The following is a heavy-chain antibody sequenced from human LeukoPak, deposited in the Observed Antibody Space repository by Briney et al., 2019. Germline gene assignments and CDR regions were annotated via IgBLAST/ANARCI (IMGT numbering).Heavy chain of an antibody. Sequence: GRSLRLSCAASGFRFNNYAMHWVRQPPGTGLEWVAVISMDGIQEYYADSVKGRFSISRDNSKNTLYLQMNSLRSEDTAVYYCAREVYSYALDALDLWGQGTMVTVSS. V-gene: IGHV3-30*04. J-gene: IGHJ3*01. CDR1: GFRFNNYA. CDR3: AREVYSYALDALDL. CDR2: ISMDGIQE. D-gene: IGHD5-18*01.